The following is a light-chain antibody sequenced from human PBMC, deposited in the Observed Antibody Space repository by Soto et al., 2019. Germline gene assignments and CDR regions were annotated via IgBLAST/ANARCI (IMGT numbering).Light chain of an antibody. CDR2: DAS. CDR1: HDISYY. CDR3: QQYYNFRWT. Sequence: DIQMTQSPSSLSASVGDRVTITCQASHDISYYLNWYQQKPGKAPKLLIYDASNLETGVPSRFSGGGSGTEFTLTIISLQPDDVATYYCQQYYNFRWTFGQGTKVDIK. J-gene: IGKJ1*01. V-gene: IGKV1-33*01.